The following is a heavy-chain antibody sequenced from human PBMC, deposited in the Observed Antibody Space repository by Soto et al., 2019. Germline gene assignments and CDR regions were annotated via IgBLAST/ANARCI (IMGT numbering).Heavy chain of an antibody. Sequence: QVQLVQSGAEVEKPGALVKVSCKASGYTFTGYYVHWVRQAPGQGLEWMGWINPNSGVTNYAHKFQGRVTMTRDTSINTAYMELNRLRSDDTAVYYCARGGAVAGTEWGQGTLVTVSS. CDR3: ARGGAVAGTE. J-gene: IGHJ4*02. CDR2: INPNSGVT. CDR1: GYTFTGYY. V-gene: IGHV1-2*02. D-gene: IGHD6-19*01.